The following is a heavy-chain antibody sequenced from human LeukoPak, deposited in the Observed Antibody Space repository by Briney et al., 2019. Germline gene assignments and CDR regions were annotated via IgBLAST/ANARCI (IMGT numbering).Heavy chain of an antibody. D-gene: IGHD5/OR15-5a*01. CDR2: LSHDGSNE. CDR3: ALRIDY. Sequence: GGSLRLSCAASGFTFSTYTMHWVRQAPGRGLEWVAVLSHDGSNEDYGDSVKGRFTISRDNAKNSLYLQMNSLRDEDTAVYYCALRIDYWGQGTLVTVSS. J-gene: IGHJ4*02. V-gene: IGHV3-30-3*01. CDR1: GFTFSTYT.